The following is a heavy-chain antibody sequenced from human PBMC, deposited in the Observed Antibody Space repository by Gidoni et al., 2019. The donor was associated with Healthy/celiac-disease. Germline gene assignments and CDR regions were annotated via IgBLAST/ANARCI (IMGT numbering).Heavy chain of an antibody. CDR3: AKDYGDQSPHFDY. V-gene: IGHV1-2*02. D-gene: IGHD4-17*01. Sequence: QEQLVQSGAEVKQPGASVTVSCKASGSTFTGYYMHWGRQAPGQGREWMGWINPNSGGTNYAQKFQGRVTMTRDTSISTAYMELSRLRSDDTAVYYCAKDYGDQSPHFDYWGQGTLVTVSS. CDR2: INPNSGGT. J-gene: IGHJ4*02. CDR1: GSTFTGYY.